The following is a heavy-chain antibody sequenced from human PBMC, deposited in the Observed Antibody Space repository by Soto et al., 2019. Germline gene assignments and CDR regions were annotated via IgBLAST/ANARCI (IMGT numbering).Heavy chain of an antibody. V-gene: IGHV3-23*04. CDR2: ISDSGGTS. Sequence: EVQLVDSGGGLVQPGGSLRLSCAASGFIFSNYVMSWVRQAPGKGLEWVSSISDSGGTSYYADSVKGRFTIYRDNSKNTLYLQMNSLRAEDTAIYYCAKRPRALLTFDYWGQGTLVTVYS. J-gene: IGHJ4*02. D-gene: IGHD1-26*01. CDR3: AKRPRALLTFDY. CDR1: GFIFSNYV.